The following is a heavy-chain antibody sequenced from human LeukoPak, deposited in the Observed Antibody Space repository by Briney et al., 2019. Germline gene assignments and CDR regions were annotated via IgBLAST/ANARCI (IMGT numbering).Heavy chain of an antibody. CDR3: AKGGHCDRYNYFRAFDY. V-gene: IGHV3-23*01. D-gene: IGHD3-22*01. CDR1: GFTFSDNA. Sequence: GGSLRLSCAASGFTFSDNAMSWVRQAPGKGLEWVSTINSRGTNTYYTDSVKGRFTISRDNSKNTLHLQMTSLRAEDTAMYYCAKGGHCDRYNYFRAFDYWGLGALVTVSS. J-gene: IGHJ4*02. CDR2: INSRGTNT.